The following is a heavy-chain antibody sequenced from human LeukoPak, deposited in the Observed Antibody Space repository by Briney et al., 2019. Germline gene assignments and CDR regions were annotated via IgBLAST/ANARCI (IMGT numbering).Heavy chain of an antibody. Sequence: SGGSLRLSCAASGFTFSSYEMNWVRQAPGKVLGWVSYISSSGSTIYYADSVKGRFTISRDNAKNSLYLQMNSLRAEDTAVYYCAELGITMIGGVWGKGTTVTISS. CDR2: ISSSGSTI. CDR1: GFTFSSYE. J-gene: IGHJ6*04. V-gene: IGHV3-48*03. D-gene: IGHD3-10*02. CDR3: AELGITMIGGV.